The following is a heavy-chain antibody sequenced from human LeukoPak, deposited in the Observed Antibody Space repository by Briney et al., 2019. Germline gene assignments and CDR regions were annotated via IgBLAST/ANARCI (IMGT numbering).Heavy chain of an antibody. D-gene: IGHD3-22*01. CDR3: ARDNYYDSSVPFDY. CDR2: INQDGTEK. J-gene: IGHJ4*02. Sequence: GGSLRLSCAASGFPFSTYWMSWVRQAPGKGLEWVANINQDGTEKYYVDSVKGRFTISRDNAKNSLYLQMNSLRAEDTAVYYCARDNYYDSSVPFDYWGQGTLVTVSS. V-gene: IGHV3-7*01. CDR1: GFPFSTYW.